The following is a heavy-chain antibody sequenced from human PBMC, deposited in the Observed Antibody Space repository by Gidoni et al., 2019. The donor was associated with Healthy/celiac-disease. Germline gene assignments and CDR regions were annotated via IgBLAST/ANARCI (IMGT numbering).Heavy chain of an antibody. CDR1: AFTFSSYW. V-gene: IGHV3-7*04. CDR3: ARDSGIRFLGWFDP. D-gene: IGHD3-3*01. CDR2: IKQDGSEK. Sequence: EVQLVESGGGLVQPGGSLRLSCAASAFTFSSYWMSWVRQAPGKGLEWVANIKQDGSEKYYVDSVKGRFTISRDNAKNSLYLQMNSLRAEDTAVYYCARDSGIRFLGWFDPWGQGTLVTVSS. J-gene: IGHJ5*02.